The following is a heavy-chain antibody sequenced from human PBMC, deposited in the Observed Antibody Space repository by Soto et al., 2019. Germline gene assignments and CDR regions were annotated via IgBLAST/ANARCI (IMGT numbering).Heavy chain of an antibody. CDR3: ARESEDLTSNFDY. J-gene: IGHJ4*02. Sequence: PGGSLRLSCAASGFTFTRYSMNWVRQAPGKGLEWVSSISSTTNYIYYGDSMRGRFTISRDNAKNSLYLEMNSLRAEDTAVYYCARESEDLTSNFDYWGQGTLVTVSS. CDR2: ISSTTNYI. CDR1: GFTFTRYS. V-gene: IGHV3-21*06.